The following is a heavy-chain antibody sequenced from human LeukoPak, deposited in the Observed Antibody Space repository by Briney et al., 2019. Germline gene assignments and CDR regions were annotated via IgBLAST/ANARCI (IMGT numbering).Heavy chain of an antibody. J-gene: IGHJ3*02. CDR1: GFTFSSYA. V-gene: IGHV3-30*02. Sequence: GGSLRLSCAASGFTFSSYAMHWVRQAPGKGLEWVAFIRYDGSNKYYADSVKGRFTISRDNSKNTLYLQMNSLRAEDTAVYYCARARSSYGYGDAFDIWGQGTMVTVSS. CDR2: IRYDGSNK. D-gene: IGHD5-18*01. CDR3: ARARSSYGYGDAFDI.